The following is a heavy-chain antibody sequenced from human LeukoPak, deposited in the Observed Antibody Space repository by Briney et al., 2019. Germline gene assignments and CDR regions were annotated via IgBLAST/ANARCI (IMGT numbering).Heavy chain of an antibody. D-gene: IGHD6-19*01. CDR2: ISYDGSNK. Sequence: GGSLRLSCAASGFTFSSYGMHWVRQAPGKGLEWVAVISYDGSNKYYADSVKGRFTISRDKSKNTLYLQMNSLRTEDTAVYYCARGRLGYTVAVPGTTFNYCGQGTLVTVSS. V-gene: IGHV3-30*03. J-gene: IGHJ4*02. CDR3: ARGRLGYTVAVPGTTFNY. CDR1: GFTFSSYG.